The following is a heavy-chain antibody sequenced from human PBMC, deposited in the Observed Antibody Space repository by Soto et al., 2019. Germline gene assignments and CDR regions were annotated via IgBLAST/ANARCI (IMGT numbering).Heavy chain of an antibody. CDR3: AKGSSGWEPNWFDP. Sequence: ASVKVSCQAFGSSFRDYYVHLLRQGPGQGLEWMGWIKPNTGGTDYVQKFQGRVTMTRDTSITTAYMELSSLRSDDTAVYYCAKGSSGWEPNWFDPWGQGTLVTVSS. V-gene: IGHV1-2*02. CDR2: IKPNTGGT. J-gene: IGHJ5*02. CDR1: GSSFRDYY. D-gene: IGHD6-19*01.